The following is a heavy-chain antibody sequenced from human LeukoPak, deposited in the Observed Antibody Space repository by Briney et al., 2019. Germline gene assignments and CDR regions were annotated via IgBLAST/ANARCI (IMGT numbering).Heavy chain of an antibody. CDR2: IIPIFGTA. CDR3: ARLWYYYDSSGTEYP. J-gene: IGHJ5*02. D-gene: IGHD3-22*01. Sequence: SVKVSCKASGYTFTGYYMHWVRQAPGQGLEWMGGIIPIFGTANYAQKFQGRVTITADESTSTAYMELSSLRSEDTAVYYCARLWYYYDSSGTEYPWGQGTLVTVSS. CDR1: GYTFTGYY. V-gene: IGHV1-69*13.